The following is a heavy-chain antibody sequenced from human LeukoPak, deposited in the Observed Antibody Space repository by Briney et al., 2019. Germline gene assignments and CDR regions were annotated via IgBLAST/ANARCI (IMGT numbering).Heavy chain of an antibody. CDR1: GYTFTSYA. J-gene: IGHJ4*02. V-gene: IGHV1-18*01. D-gene: IGHD3-22*01. CDR2: ISAYNGNT. CDR3: AYDSSGYYTWDY. Sequence: ASVKVSCKASGYTFTSYAMNWVRQAPGQGLEWMGWISAYNGNTNYAQKLQGRVTMTTDTSTSTAYMELRSLRSDDTAVYYCAYDSSGYYTWDYWGQGTLVTVSS.